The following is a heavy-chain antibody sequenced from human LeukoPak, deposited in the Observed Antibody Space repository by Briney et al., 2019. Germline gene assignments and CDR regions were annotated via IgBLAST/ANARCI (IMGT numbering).Heavy chain of an antibody. D-gene: IGHD2-21*02. J-gene: IGHJ4*01. CDR2: VSGNGDTK. CDR1: GFYFTDYA. V-gene: IGHV3-23*01. Sequence: PGGSLRLSCAASGFYFTDYAMSWARQAPGKGLEWLSAVSGNGDTKDYVDSVKGRFTISRDNSRNTVRLQIDNLRTEDTAVYYRARGSTSTAPGWVYWGHGTPVTVSS. CDR3: ARGSTSTAPGWVY.